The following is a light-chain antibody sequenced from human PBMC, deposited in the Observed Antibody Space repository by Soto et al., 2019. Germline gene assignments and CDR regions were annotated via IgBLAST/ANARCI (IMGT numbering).Light chain of an antibody. CDR3: QQYGSSGT. V-gene: IGKV3-20*01. Sequence: GTLSWSPGETPTLSGRASQNISSSYLAWYQQKPVQAPRLLIYGASNRATGIPDRFSGSGSGTDSTLTISRLEPEDFAVYYCQQYGSSGTFGQGTKVDIK. CDR2: GAS. J-gene: IGKJ1*01. CDR1: QNISSSY.